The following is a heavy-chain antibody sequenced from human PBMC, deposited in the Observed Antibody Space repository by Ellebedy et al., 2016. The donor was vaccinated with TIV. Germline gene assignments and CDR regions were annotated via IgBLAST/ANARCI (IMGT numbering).Heavy chain of an antibody. CDR3: AGSIGRTQIAAAADYYYYYGMDV. Sequence: SVKVSCXASGGTFSSYAISWVRQAPGQGLEWMGGIIPIFGTANYAQKFQGRVTITADESTSTAYMELSSLRSEDTAVYYCAGSIGRTQIAAAADYYYYYGMDVWGQGTTVTVSS. CDR1: GGTFSSYA. CDR2: IIPIFGTA. J-gene: IGHJ6*02. D-gene: IGHD6-13*01. V-gene: IGHV1-69*13.